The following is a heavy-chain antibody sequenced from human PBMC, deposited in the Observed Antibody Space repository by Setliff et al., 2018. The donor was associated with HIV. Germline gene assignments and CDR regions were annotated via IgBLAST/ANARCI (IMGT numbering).Heavy chain of an antibody. D-gene: IGHD1-26*01. CDR1: GGSISSSAYY. V-gene: IGHV4-39*07. CDR3: EPGRSLDY. J-gene: IGHJ4*02. CDR2: FYYGGST. Sequence: PSETLSLTCNVSGGSISSSAYYWGWVRQSPGKGLEWIGSFYYGGSTHLNPSLQSRVTLSEDSSKNLFSLRLRSVTAADTAVFTGEPGRSLDYWGQGTPVTVSS.